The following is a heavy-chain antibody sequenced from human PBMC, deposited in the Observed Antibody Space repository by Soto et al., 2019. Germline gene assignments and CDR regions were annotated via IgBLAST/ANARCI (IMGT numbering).Heavy chain of an antibody. V-gene: IGHV4-4*07. CDR2: IQHTGNT. Sequence: PSETLSLTCAVSGASIRSYHWSFLRQLAGKGLEWIGRIQHTGNTNYNPSLKSRVTISADTSKNQISLKMTSVTAADTAVYFCAKDVSSRRWFDPWGQGVRVTVSS. CDR3: AKDVSSRRWFDP. D-gene: IGHD3-16*01. J-gene: IGHJ5*02. CDR1: GASIRSYH.